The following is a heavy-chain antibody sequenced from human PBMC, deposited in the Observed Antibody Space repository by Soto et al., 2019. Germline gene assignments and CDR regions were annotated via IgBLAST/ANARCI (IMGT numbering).Heavy chain of an antibody. D-gene: IGHD3-22*01. CDR1: GGSISSGGYY. CDR2: IYYSGST. CDR3: ARDYYDSSGSLGPAFDI. V-gene: IGHV4-31*03. J-gene: IGHJ3*02. Sequence: QVQLQESGPGLVKPSQTLSLTCTVSGGSISSGGYYWSWIRQHPGKGLEWIGYIYYSGSTYYNASLKSRVTISVDTSKNQFSLKLSSVTAADTAVYYCARDYYDSSGSLGPAFDIWGQGTMVTVSS.